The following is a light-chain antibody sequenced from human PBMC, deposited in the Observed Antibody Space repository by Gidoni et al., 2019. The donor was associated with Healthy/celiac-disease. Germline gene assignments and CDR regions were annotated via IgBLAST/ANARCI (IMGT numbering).Light chain of an antibody. CDR3: QQYGSSPHT. CDR2: GAS. J-gene: IGKJ2*01. V-gene: IGKV3-20*01. Sequence: EIVLTQSPGTLSLSPGERATLSCRASQSVSSSYLAWYQQKPGQAPRRLIYGASSSATGIPDRFSGSGSGTDFTLTISRLEPEDFAVYYCQQYGSSPHTFXQXTKLESK. CDR1: QSVSSSY.